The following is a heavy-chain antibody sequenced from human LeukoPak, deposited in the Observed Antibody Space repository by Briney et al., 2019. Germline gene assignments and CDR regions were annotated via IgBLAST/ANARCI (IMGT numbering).Heavy chain of an antibody. J-gene: IGHJ4*02. CDR3: AGIRVPAAY. Sequence: GGSLRRSCAASGFTFSSYSMNWVRQAPGKGLEWVSYISSSSSTXXXADSVKGRFTISRDNAKNSLYLQMNSLRAEDTAVYYCAGIRVPAAYWGQGTLVTVSS. CDR2: ISSSSSTX. CDR1: GFTFSSYS. V-gene: IGHV3-48*01. D-gene: IGHD3-10*01.